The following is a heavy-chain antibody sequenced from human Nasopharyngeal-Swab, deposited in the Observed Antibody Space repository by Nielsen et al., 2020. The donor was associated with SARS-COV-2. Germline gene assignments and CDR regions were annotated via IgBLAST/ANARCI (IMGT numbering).Heavy chain of an antibody. CDR1: GGSFSGYY. Sequence: SETLSLTCAVYGGSFSGYYWSWIRQPPGKGLEWIGEINHSGSTNYNSSLKSRVTISVDTSKNQFSLKLSSVTAADTAVYYCARGPLVGVGVYYYYYYGMDVWGQGTTVTVSS. D-gene: IGHD6-6*01. CDR2: INHSGST. CDR3: ARGPLVGVGVYYYYYYGMDV. V-gene: IGHV4-34*01. J-gene: IGHJ6*02.